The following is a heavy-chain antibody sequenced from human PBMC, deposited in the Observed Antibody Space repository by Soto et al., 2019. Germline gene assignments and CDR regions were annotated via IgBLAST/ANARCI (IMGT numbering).Heavy chain of an antibody. V-gene: IGHV5-51*01. Sequence: SGESLKISCKGSGYSFTSYWIGWVRQMPGKGLEWMGIIYPGDPDTRYSPSFQGQVTISADKSISTAYLQWSSLKASDTAMYYCARSHTLRWDRFDYWGQGTLVTVSS. CDR1: GYSFTSYW. CDR2: IYPGDPDT. CDR3: ARSHTLRWDRFDY. J-gene: IGHJ4*02. D-gene: IGHD1-26*01.